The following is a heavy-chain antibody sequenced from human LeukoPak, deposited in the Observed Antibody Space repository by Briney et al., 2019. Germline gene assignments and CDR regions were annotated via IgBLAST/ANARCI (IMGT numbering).Heavy chain of an antibody. V-gene: IGHV4-59*01. Sequence: SETLSLTCTVSGGSISSYYWSWIRQPPGKGLEWVGYIYYSGSTNYNPSLKSRVTISVDTSQHQFSLKLSSVTAADTAVYYCARVPYSSSSPAFDYWGQGTLVTVSS. CDR2: IYYSGST. CDR3: ARVPYSSSSPAFDY. J-gene: IGHJ4*02. D-gene: IGHD6-6*01. CDR1: GGSISSYY.